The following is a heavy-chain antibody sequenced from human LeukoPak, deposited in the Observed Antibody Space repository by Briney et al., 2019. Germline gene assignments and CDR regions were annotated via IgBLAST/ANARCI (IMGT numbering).Heavy chain of an antibody. J-gene: IGHJ4*02. CDR2: IYHSGST. CDR3: APGIFDWLTREEYYFDY. Sequence: SETLSLTCTVSGYSISSGYYWGWIRQPPGKGLEWIGSIYHSGSTYYNPSLKSRVTISVDTPKNQFSLKLSSVTAADTAVYYCAPGIFDWLTREEYYFDYWGQGTLVTVSS. V-gene: IGHV4-38-2*02. CDR1: GYSISSGYY. D-gene: IGHD3-9*01.